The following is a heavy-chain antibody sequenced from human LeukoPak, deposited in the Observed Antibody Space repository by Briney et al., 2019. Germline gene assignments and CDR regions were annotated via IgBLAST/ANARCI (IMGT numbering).Heavy chain of an antibody. CDR2: INQDGSEK. V-gene: IGHV3-7*01. CDR1: RFSFSSYW. CDR3: ARDRVTNYDFDY. J-gene: IGHJ4*02. Sequence: GGSLRLSCTASRFSFSSYWMTWVRQAPGKGLEWVANINQDGSEKYYADSVKGRFTISRDNSRNTLYLQMNSLRAEDTAEYYCARDRVTNYDFDYWGQGTLVTVSS. D-gene: IGHD4-11*01.